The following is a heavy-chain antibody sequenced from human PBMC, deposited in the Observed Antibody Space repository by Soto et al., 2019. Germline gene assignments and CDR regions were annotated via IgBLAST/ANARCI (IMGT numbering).Heavy chain of an antibody. J-gene: IGHJ4*02. CDR3: ARVYSGYDQDYFDY. CDR1: GGSISSYY. V-gene: IGHV4-59*01. D-gene: IGHD5-12*01. CDR2: IYYGGST. Sequence: PSETLSLTCTFSGGSISSYYWSWIRQPPGKGLEWIGYIYYGGSTNYNPSLKSRVTISVDTSKNQFSLKLSSVTAADTAVYYCARVYSGYDQDYFDYWGQGTLVTVSS.